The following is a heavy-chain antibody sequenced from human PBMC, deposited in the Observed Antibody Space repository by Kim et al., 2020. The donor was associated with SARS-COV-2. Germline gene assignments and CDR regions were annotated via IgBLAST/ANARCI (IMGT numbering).Heavy chain of an antibody. Sequence: GGSLRLSCAASGFTFSSYWMSWVRQAPGKGLEWVANIKQDGSEKYYVDSVKGRFTISRDNAKNSLYLQMNSLRAEDTAVYYCARDRRSRYYDILTGYSPWFDYWGQGTLVTVSS. CDR1: GFTFSSYW. J-gene: IGHJ4*02. CDR3: ARDRRSRYYDILTGYSPWFDY. CDR2: IKQDGSEK. V-gene: IGHV3-7*01. D-gene: IGHD3-9*01.